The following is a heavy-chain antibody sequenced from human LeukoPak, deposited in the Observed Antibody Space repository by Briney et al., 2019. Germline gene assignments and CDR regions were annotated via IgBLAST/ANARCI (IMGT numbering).Heavy chain of an antibody. D-gene: IGHD2-15*01. CDR3: ARVGGGSPYYYYGMDV. J-gene: IGHJ6*02. CDR1: GFTFSSYW. Sequence: PGGSLRLSCAASGFTFSSYWMSWVRQAPGKGLEWVANIKQGGSEKYYVDSVKGRFTISRDNAKNSLYLQMNSLRAEDTAVYYCARVGGGSPYYYYGMDVWGQGTTVTVSS. CDR2: IKQGGSEK. V-gene: IGHV3-7*01.